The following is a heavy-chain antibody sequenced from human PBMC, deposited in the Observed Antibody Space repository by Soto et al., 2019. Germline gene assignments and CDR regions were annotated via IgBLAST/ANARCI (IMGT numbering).Heavy chain of an antibody. CDR1: GGSISSGGYY. D-gene: IGHD2-15*01. CDR2: IYYSGST. CDR3: AREEVGYCSGGRCYYYVMDV. Sequence: SETLSLTCTVSGGSISSGGYYWSWIRQHPGKGLEWIGYIYYSGSTYYNPSLKSRVTISVDTSKNQFSLKLSSVTAADTAVYYCAREEVGYCSGGRCYYYVMDVWGQGTTVTVSS. J-gene: IGHJ6*02. V-gene: IGHV4-31*03.